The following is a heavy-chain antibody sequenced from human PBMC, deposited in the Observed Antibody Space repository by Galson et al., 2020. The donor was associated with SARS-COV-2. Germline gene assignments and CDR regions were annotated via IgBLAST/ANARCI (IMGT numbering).Heavy chain of an antibody. D-gene: IGHD2-2*01. CDR1: GGSISSGSYY. CDR3: ARGVRCSSTSCYEYFDL. Sequence: SETLSLTCTVSGGSISSGSYYWSWIRQPAGKGLEWIGRIYTSGSTNYNPSLKSRVTISVDTSKNQFSLKLSSVTAADTAVYYCARGVRCSSTSCYEYFDLWGRGTLVTVSS. J-gene: IGHJ2*01. CDR2: IYTSGST. V-gene: IGHV4-61*02.